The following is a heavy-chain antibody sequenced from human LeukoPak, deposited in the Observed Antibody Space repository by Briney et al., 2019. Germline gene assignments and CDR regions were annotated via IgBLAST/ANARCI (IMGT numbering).Heavy chain of an antibody. CDR2: ISSSSSYI. CDR1: GFTFSSYS. D-gene: IGHD3-10*01. Sequence: TGGSLRLSCAASGFTFSSYSMNWVRQAPGKGLEWVSSISSSSSYIYYADSVKGRFTISRDNAKNSLYLQMNSLRAEDTAVYYCARVEYYYGSGSYRDDYWGQGTLVTVSS. CDR3: ARVEYYYGSGSYRDDY. J-gene: IGHJ4*02. V-gene: IGHV3-21*01.